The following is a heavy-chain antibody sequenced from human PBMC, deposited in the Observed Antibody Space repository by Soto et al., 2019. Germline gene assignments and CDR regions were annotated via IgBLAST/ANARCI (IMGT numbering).Heavy chain of an antibody. CDR1: GYTSTSYA. D-gene: IGHD6-13*01. J-gene: IGHJ4*02. CDR3: AFRSASWYNVPYFDY. CDR2: INAGNGNT. Sequence: GASVKVSCKASGYTSTSYAMHWVRQAPGQRLEWMGWINAGNGNTKYSRKFQGRVTITRDTSASTAYMELSSLRSEDTAVYYCAFRSASWYNVPYFDYWVQGTLVTVSS. V-gene: IGHV1-3*01.